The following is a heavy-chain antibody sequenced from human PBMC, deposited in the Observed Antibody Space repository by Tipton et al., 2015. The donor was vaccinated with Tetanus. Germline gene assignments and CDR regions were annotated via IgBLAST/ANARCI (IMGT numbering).Heavy chain of an antibody. D-gene: IGHD6-25*01. CDR1: GGPFYKHG. CDR2: IIPASGAT. V-gene: IGHV1-69*01. Sequence: QVQLVQSGAEVKKPGSSVKVSCKSSGGPFYKHGIDWVRQAPGQGLEWMGGIIPASGATNYAHKVQGRVTMTADASTTTVHMELSNLRSDDTAVYYCVRDRAAAGGSDYWGQGTLVTV. J-gene: IGHJ4*02. CDR3: VRDRAAAGGSDY.